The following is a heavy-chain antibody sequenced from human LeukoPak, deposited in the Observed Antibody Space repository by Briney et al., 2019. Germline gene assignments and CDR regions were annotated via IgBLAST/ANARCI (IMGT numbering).Heavy chain of an antibody. D-gene: IGHD6-19*01. Sequence: SETLSLTCTVSGGSISSYYWSWIRQPPGKGLGWIGYIYYSGSTNYNPSLKSRVTISVDTSKNQFSLKLSSVTAADTAVYYCARWYSSGWEYYFDYWGQGTLVTVSS. CDR1: GGSISSYY. J-gene: IGHJ4*02. CDR2: IYYSGST. V-gene: IGHV4-59*01. CDR3: ARWYSSGWEYYFDY.